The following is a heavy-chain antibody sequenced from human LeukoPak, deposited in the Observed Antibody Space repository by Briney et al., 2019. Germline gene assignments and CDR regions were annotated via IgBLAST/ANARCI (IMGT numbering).Heavy chain of an antibody. Sequence: PGGSLRLSCAASGFTFSSHAMSWVRQAPGKGLEWVSVIYSGGSTYYADSVKGRFTISRHNSKNTLYLQMNSLRAEDTAVYYCARGDGYNYGYYFDYWGQGTLVTVSS. CDR2: IYSGGST. V-gene: IGHV3-53*04. J-gene: IGHJ4*02. CDR1: GFTFSSHA. CDR3: ARGDGYNYGYYFDY. D-gene: IGHD5-24*01.